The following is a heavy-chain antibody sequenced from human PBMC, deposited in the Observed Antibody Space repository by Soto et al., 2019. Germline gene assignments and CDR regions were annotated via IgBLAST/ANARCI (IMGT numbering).Heavy chain of an antibody. D-gene: IGHD2-15*01. V-gene: IGHV4-31*03. CDR3: ARAKSPPPAWRAVVVVVADNPYFDY. CDR2: IYYSGST. CDR1: GGSISSGGYY. Sequence: QVQLQESGPGLVKPSQTLSLTCTVSGGSISSGGYYWSWIRQHPGKGLEWIGYIYYSGSTYYKPCSNHRLTISVDTSKCHFSLKLGSVTAADRAVYYCARAKSPPPAWRAVVVVVADNPYFDYWGQGTLVTVSS. J-gene: IGHJ4*02.